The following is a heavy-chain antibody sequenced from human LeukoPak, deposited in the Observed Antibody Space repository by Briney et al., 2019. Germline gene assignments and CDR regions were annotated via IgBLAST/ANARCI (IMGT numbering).Heavy chain of an antibody. CDR3: IRTLIVATSRYMDV. CDR2: VNSGGTGT. Sequence: GGSLRLSCAASGFTFSSYWMHWVRQAPGKGLVWVSRVNSGGTGTTYADSVEGRFTISRDNAKNTVYLQMHSLRAEDTAIYYCIRTLIVATSRYMDVWGKGTTVTVSS. V-gene: IGHV3-74*01. D-gene: IGHD5-12*01. J-gene: IGHJ6*03. CDR1: GFTFSSYW.